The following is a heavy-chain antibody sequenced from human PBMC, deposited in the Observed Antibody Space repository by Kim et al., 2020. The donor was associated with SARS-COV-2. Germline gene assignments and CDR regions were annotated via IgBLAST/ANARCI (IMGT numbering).Heavy chain of an antibody. J-gene: IGHJ5*02. D-gene: IGHD3-22*01. CDR2: ST. Sequence: STYYADSVKGRFTISRDNSKNTLYLKMNSLRAEDTAVYYCARVITMIVVSWGQGTLVTVSS. V-gene: IGHV3-66*01. CDR3: ARVITMIVVS.